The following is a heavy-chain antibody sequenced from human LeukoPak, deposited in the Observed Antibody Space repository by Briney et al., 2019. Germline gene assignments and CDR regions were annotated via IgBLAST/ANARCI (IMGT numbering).Heavy chain of an antibody. D-gene: IGHD6-13*01. J-gene: IGHJ4*02. CDR3: ARVYSSSWHFDY. CDR1: GFTFRKYS. Sequence: PGGSLRLSCGASGFTFRKYSMNWVRQAPGKGLEWVSSITSSSSEIHYADSVKGRFTISRDNTKNSLYLQMNSLRAEDTAVYYCARVYSSSWHFDYWGQGILVPVSS. CDR2: ITSSSSEI. V-gene: IGHV3-21*01.